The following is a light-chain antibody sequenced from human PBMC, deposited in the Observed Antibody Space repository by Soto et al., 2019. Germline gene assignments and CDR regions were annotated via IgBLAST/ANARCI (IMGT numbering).Light chain of an antibody. CDR3: QQYSSYNT. V-gene: IGKV1-5*01. CDR1: QSISSR. J-gene: IGKJ2*01. Sequence: DIQMTQSPSTLSASVGDRVTITCRASQSISSRLAWYQQKPGIAPKFLIYDGSSLESGVPSRFSGSGSGTEFSLTISSLQPDDFATYYCQQYSSYNTFGQGTKLEIK. CDR2: DGS.